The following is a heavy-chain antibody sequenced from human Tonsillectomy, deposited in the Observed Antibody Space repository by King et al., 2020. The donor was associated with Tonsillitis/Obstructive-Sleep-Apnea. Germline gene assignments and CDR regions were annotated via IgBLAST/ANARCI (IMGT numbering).Heavy chain of an antibody. CDR1: GYTFTSYP. V-gene: IGHV7-4-1*02. CDR2: INTNTGNP. CDR3: ARGSEGDIVVVVAATEFDY. J-gene: IGHJ4*02. D-gene: IGHD2-15*01. Sequence: QLVQSGSELKKPGASVKVSCKASGYTFTSYPMNWVRQAPGQGLEWMGWINTNTGNPTYAQGFTGRFVFSLYTSVSTAYLQISRLKDEETAVYYCARGSEGDIVVVVAATEFDYWGQGTLVTVSS.